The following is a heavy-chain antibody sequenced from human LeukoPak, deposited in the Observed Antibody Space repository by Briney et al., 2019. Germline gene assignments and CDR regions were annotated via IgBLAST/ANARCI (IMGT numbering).Heavy chain of an antibody. V-gene: IGHV1-8*03. D-gene: IGHD3-3*01. J-gene: IGHJ3*02. CDR2: MNPNSGNT. Sequence: ASVKVSCKASGYTFTSYDINWVRQATGQGLEWMGWMNPNSGNTGYAQKFQGRVTIPRNTSISTAYMELSSLRSEDTAVYYCARVPRGYDFWSGYYTPGAFDIWGQGTMVTVSS. CDR3: ARVPRGYDFWSGYYTPGAFDI. CDR1: GYTFTSYD.